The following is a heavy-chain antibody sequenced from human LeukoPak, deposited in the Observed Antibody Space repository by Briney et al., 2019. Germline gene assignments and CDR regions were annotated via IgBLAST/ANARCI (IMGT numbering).Heavy chain of an antibody. CDR2: IYYSGST. V-gene: IGHV4-59*01. J-gene: IGHJ3*02. D-gene: IGHD5-18*01. Sequence: SETLSLTCTVSGGSISSYYWSWIRQPPGKGLEWIGYIYYSGSTNYNPSLKSRVTISVDTSKYQFSLKLNSVTAADTAVYYCARDSLRGSYDAFDIWGQGTMVTVSS. CDR1: GGSISSYY. CDR3: ARDSLRGSYDAFDI.